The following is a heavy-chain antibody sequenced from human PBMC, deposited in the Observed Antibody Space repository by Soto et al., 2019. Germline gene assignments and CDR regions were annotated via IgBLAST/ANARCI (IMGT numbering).Heavy chain of an antibody. CDR3: ARDRLPPSWSGYYTSWFDP. V-gene: IGHV1-18*01. Sequence: QVQLVQSGAEVKKPGASVKVSCKASGYTFTSYGISWVRQAPGQGLEWMGWISAYNGNTNYAQKLQGRVTMTTDTSTSTAYMELRSLRSDDTAVYYCARDRLPPSWSGYYTSWFDPWGQGTLVTFSS. CDR2: ISAYNGNT. J-gene: IGHJ5*02. D-gene: IGHD3-3*01. CDR1: GYTFTSYG.